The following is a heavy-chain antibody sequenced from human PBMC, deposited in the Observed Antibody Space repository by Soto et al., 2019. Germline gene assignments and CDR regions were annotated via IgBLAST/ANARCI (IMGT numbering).Heavy chain of an antibody. CDR2: IHYSGTT. V-gene: IGHV4-61*01. D-gene: IGHD5-18*01. Sequence: QVQLQESGPGLVKPSETLSLTCTVAGGSVSSGTYYWSWIRQPPGKGLEGIGNIHYSGTTKYNPSLESRVTISVDSSKSQFSLQLSSVTAADTAVYLCGALPQFLGYHLDYWGQCCLVTISS. CDR1: GGSVSSGTYY. CDR3: GALPQFLGYHLDY. J-gene: IGHJ4*02.